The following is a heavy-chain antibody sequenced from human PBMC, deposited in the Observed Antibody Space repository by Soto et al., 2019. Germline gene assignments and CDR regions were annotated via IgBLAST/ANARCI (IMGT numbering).Heavy chain of an antibody. CDR2: INAGNGNT. J-gene: IGHJ5*02. CDR3: AGGGYRSSSFSWFDP. D-gene: IGHD6-13*01. Sequence: ASVKVSCKASGCTFTSYAMHWVRQAPGQRLEWMGWINAGNGNTKYSQKFQGRVTITRDTSASTAYMELSSLRSEDTAVYYCAGGGYRSSSFSWFDPWGQGTLVTVSS. CDR1: GCTFTSYA. V-gene: IGHV1-3*01.